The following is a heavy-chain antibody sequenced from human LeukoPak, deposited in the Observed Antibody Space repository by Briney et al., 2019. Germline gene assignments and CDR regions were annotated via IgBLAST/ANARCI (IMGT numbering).Heavy chain of an antibody. CDR3: AKGLSISSGWYGDAFDF. D-gene: IGHD6-13*01. CDR2: ISKDGSNK. J-gene: IGHJ3*01. Sequence: GGSLRLSCAASGFTFSTYGMHWVRQAPGKELEWVAVISKDGSNKYYVDSVKGRFTISRDNSKNTLFLQMNSLRAEDTAVYYCAKGLSISSGWYGDAFDFWGQGTMVTVSS. CDR1: GFTFSTYG. V-gene: IGHV3-30*18.